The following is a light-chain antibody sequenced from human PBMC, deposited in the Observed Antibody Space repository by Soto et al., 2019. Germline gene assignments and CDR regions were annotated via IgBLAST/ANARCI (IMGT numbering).Light chain of an antibody. CDR2: GAS. CDR1: QSVTNNY. V-gene: IGKV3-20*01. CDR3: QQYGSSPRT. J-gene: IGKJ1*01. Sequence: EIVLTQSPGTLSLSPGERATLSCRASQSVTNNYLAWYQQKPGQAPRLLIYGASSRATGIPDRFSGSGSGTDFTLIINRLEPEDFAVFYCQQYGSSPRTFGQGTKVEIQ.